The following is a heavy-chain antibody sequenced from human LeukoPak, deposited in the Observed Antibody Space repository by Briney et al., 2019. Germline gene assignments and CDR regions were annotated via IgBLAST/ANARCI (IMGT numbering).Heavy chain of an antibody. D-gene: IGHD6-13*01. CDR2: IYSGGST. Sequence: PGGSLRLSCAASGFTVSSNYMSWVRQAPGKGLEWVSVIYSGGSTYYADSVKGRFTISRDNSKNTLYLQMSSLRAEDTAVYYCARDSSSWFYFDYWGQGTLVTVSS. CDR1: GFTVSSNY. J-gene: IGHJ4*02. V-gene: IGHV3-53*01. CDR3: ARDSSSWFYFDY.